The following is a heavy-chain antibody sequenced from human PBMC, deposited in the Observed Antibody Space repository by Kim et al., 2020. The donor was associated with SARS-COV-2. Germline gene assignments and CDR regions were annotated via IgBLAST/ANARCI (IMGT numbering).Heavy chain of an antibody. CDR2: IYSGGST. J-gene: IGHJ4*02. Sequence: GGSLRLSCAASGFTVSSNYMSWVRQAPGKGLEWVSVIYSGGSTFYADSVKGRFTISRDNSKNTVYLQMNSLRAEDTAVYYCARGTSSRSPFEYWGQGTLVTVSS. D-gene: IGHD2-8*01. V-gene: IGHV3-53*01. CDR1: GFTVSSNY. CDR3: ARGTSSRSPFEY.